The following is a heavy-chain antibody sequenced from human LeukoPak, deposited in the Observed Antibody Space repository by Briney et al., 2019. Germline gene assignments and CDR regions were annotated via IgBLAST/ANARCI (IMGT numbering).Heavy chain of an antibody. V-gene: IGHV4-39*07. CDR2: VYYSGTT. CDR1: GDSISLSFYY. CDR3: ANTYGSGKYIWYFNH. Sequence: KSSETLSLTCSVSGDSISLSFYYWGWLRQPPGKALEWIGSVYYSGTTSYNPSLKSRVTISVDTSKNQFSLKLSSVTAADTAVYYCANTYGSGKYIWYFNHWGQGTLVTVSS. J-gene: IGHJ1*01. D-gene: IGHD3-10*01.